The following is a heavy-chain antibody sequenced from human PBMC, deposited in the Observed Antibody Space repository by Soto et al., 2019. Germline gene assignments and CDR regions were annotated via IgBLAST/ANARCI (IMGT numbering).Heavy chain of an antibody. D-gene: IGHD6-6*01. Sequence: GGSLRLSCAASGFTFSSYGMHWVRQAPGKGLEWVAVISYDGSNKYYADSVKGRSTISRDNSKNTLYLQMNSLRAEDTAVYYCAKSISSSLKDYYYYGMDVWGQGTTVTVSS. CDR3: AKSISSSLKDYYYYGMDV. V-gene: IGHV3-30*18. CDR1: GFTFSSYG. J-gene: IGHJ6*02. CDR2: ISYDGSNK.